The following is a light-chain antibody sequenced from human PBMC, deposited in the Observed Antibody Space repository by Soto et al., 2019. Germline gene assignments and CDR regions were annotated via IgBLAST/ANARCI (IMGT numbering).Light chain of an antibody. V-gene: IGKV3D-15*01. Sequence: EILMTQSPATLSVSPGERATLSCRASQSLNRNLAWYQQKPGQAPRLIIYGASTRASGIPARFSGSGSGTEFTLTHTSLQSDDFALYYCQHYNDWPPAFTFGPGTKVDL. CDR2: GAS. CDR1: QSLNRN. CDR3: QHYNDWPPAFT. J-gene: IGKJ3*01.